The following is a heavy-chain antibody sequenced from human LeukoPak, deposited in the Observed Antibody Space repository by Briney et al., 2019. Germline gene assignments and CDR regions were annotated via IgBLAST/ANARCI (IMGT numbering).Heavy chain of an antibody. D-gene: IGHD4-23*01. CDR2: ISYDGSNK. V-gene: IGHV3-30-3*01. CDR3: ARDNGGNSYFDY. CDR1: GFTFSSYA. J-gene: IGHJ4*02. Sequence: GGSLRLSCAASGFTFSSYAMHWVRQAPGKGLEWVAVISYDGSNKYYADSVKGRFTISRDNSKNTLYLQMNSLRAEDTAVYYCARDNGGNSYFDYWGQGTLVTVSS.